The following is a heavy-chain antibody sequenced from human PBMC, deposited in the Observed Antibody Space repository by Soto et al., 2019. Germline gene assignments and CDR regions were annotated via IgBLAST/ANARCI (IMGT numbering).Heavy chain of an antibody. D-gene: IGHD6-19*01. CDR1: GGTISSYY. CDR3: ARDRSGWDDNWFDP. V-gene: IGHV4-59*01. CDR2: IYYSGST. J-gene: IGHJ5*02. Sequence: ETQSRNWPVSGGTISSYYGSWIRHPPGKGLAWIGYIYYSGSTNYNPSLKSRVTISVDTSKNQFSLKLSSVTAADTAVYYCARDRSGWDDNWFDPWGQGTLVTVS.